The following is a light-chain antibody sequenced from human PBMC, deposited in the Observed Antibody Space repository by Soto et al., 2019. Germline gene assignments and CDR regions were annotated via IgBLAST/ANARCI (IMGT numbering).Light chain of an antibody. V-gene: IGKV3-20*01. CDR2: GAS. CDR3: QQYGTSPEWT. CDR1: QSVSSY. J-gene: IGKJ1*01. Sequence: VLTQSAATLSLSNGERATLSCRASQSVSSYLAWYQQKPGQAPRLLIYGASTRATGIPDRFSGSGSGTDFTLTISRLEPEDFAVYYCQQYGTSPEWTFGQVTNVDI.